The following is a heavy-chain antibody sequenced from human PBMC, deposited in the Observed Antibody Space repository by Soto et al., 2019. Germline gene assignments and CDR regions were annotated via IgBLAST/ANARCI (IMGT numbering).Heavy chain of an antibody. CDR3: ARDTPSSSWYDY. J-gene: IGHJ4*02. V-gene: IGHV3-21*01. CDR1: GFTFSSYS. D-gene: IGHD6-13*01. CDR2: ISSSSSYI. Sequence: RGSLRLSCAASGFTFSSYSMNWVRQAPGKGLEWVSSISSSSSYIYYADSVKGRFTISRDNAKNSLYLQMNSLRAEDTAVYYCARDTPSSSWYDYWGQGTLVTVSS.